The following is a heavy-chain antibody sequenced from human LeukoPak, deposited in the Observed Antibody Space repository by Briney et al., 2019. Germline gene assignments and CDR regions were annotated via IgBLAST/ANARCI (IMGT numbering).Heavy chain of an antibody. CDR1: GGSISSSSYY. CDR3: ARGLRRMGNYYDSSGYYPLGY. D-gene: IGHD3-22*01. Sequence: SETLSLTCTVSGGSISSSSYYWGWIRQPPGKGLEWIGEINHSGSTNYNPSLKSRVTISVDTSKNQFSLKLSSVTAADTAVYYCARGLRRMGNYYDSSGYYPLGYWGQGTLVTVSS. CDR2: INHSGST. V-gene: IGHV4-39*07. J-gene: IGHJ4*02.